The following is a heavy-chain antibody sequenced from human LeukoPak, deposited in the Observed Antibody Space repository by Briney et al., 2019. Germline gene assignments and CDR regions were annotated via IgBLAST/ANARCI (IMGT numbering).Heavy chain of an antibody. D-gene: IGHD2-15*01. V-gene: IGHV4-34*01. CDR2: INHSGST. Sequence: SETLSLTCAVYGGSFSGYYWSWIRQPPGKELEWIGEINHSGSTNYNPSLKSRVTISVDTSKNQFSLKLSSVTAADTAVYYCARGAVVVVAATYYYYMDVWGKGTTVTISS. CDR3: ARGAVVVVAATYYYYMDV. J-gene: IGHJ6*03. CDR1: GGSFSGYY.